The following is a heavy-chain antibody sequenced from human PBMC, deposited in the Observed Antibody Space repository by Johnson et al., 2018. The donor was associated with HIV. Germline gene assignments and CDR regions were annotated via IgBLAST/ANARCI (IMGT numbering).Heavy chain of an antibody. J-gene: IGHJ3*01. CDR2: INWNGGST. CDR1: GFTFDDYG. V-gene: IGHV3-20*04. Sequence: VQLVESGGGVVRPGGSLRLSCAASGFTFDDYGMSWVRQAPGKGLEWVSGINWNGGSTGYADSVEGRFTISRENAKNSLYLQINTLKVGDTAMYYCARTRSGTDPYSAAFDVWGQGTMVTVSS. D-gene: IGHD1-26*01. CDR3: ARTRSGTDPYSAAFDV.